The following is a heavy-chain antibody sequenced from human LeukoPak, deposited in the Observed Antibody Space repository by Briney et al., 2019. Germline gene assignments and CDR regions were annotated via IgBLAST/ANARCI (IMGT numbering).Heavy chain of an antibody. CDR3: ARWNGDYGYYYYGMDV. CDR1: GLTFSDYY. D-gene: IGHD4-17*01. J-gene: IGHJ6*02. Sequence: PGGSLRLSCAASGLTFSDYYMSWIRQAPGKGLEWVSYISSSGSTIYYADSVKGRFTISRDNAKNSLYLQMNSLRAEDTAVYYCARWNGDYGYYYYGMDVWGQGTTVTVSS. CDR2: ISSSGSTI. V-gene: IGHV3-11*01.